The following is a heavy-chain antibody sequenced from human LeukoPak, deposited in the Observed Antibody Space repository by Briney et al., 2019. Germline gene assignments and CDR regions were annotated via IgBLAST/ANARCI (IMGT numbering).Heavy chain of an antibody. CDR1: GGSISSYY. J-gene: IGHJ4*02. CDR2: IYHSGST. D-gene: IGHD6-13*01. V-gene: IGHV4-59*12. CDR3: ASIPPGIAAAGSMYYFDY. Sequence: SETLSLTCTVSGGSISSYYWSWIRQPPGKGLEWIGYIYHSGSTYYNPSLKSRVTISVDRSKNQFSLKLSSVTAADTAVYYCASIPPGIAAAGSMYYFDYWGQGTLVTVSS.